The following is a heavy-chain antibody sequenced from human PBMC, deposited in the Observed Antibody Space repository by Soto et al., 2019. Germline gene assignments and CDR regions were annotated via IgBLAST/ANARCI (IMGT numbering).Heavy chain of an antibody. CDR3: ARSWVTGKGGIDV. Sequence: QVPLVQSGAEVKKPGASVKVSCKASGYTFTSYGLSWVRQAPGQGLEWMGWINGYTGNTNYAQKFQGRVTMTTDTSTNTAYLDLWTLISDDTAVYYWARSWVTGKGGIDVWGQGTTVTVSS. J-gene: IGHJ6*02. CDR2: INGYTGNT. CDR1: GYTFTSYG. V-gene: IGHV1-18*01. D-gene: IGHD3-16*01.